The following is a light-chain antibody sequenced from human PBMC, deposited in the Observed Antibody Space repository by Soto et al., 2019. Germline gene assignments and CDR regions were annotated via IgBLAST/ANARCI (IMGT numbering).Light chain of an antibody. J-gene: IGKJ4*01. CDR2: GDS. Sequence: EIVRTQSPATLSVSPGEIATLSGSAIQSVSLNFAGYKQKPGQAPRLLISGDSTRATSIPARFSGSGSGTECTLTISSLKSEDFAVYYCHQYFTWPSGTVGGGTNV. CDR3: HQYFTWPSGT. V-gene: IGKV3D-15*01. CDR1: QSVSLN.